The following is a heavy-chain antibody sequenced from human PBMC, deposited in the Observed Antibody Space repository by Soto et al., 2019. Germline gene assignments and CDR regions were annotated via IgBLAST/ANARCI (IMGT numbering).Heavy chain of an antibody. Sequence: ASVKVSCKASDYTFNDYGLSWVRQAPGQGLEWMGWISAYNGNTNYAQKLQDRVTMTTDTSTSTAYMEVRSLRSDDTAVYYCARGYGNYPHYYFGMDVWGQGTTVTVSS. V-gene: IGHV1-18*04. J-gene: IGHJ6*02. D-gene: IGHD4-4*01. CDR3: ARGYGNYPHYYFGMDV. CDR2: ISAYNGNT. CDR1: DYTFNDYG.